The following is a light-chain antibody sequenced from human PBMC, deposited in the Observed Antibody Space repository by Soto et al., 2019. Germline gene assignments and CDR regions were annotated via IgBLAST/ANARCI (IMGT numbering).Light chain of an antibody. CDR1: QSVSSNY. CDR2: DAS. CDR3: QQRSNWPIT. Sequence: EIVLTQNPVTLSFSPCEIASLSWRCSQSVSSNYLAWYQQKPGQAPRLLIYDASNRATGIPARFSGSGSGTDFTLTISSLEPEDFAVYYCQQRSNWPITFGQGTRLDIK. J-gene: IGKJ5*01. V-gene: IGKV3D-20*02.